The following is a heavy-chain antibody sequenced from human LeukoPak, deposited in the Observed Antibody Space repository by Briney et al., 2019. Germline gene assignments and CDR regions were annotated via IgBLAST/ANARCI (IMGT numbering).Heavy chain of an antibody. D-gene: IGHD3-3*01. V-gene: IGHV4-39*07. Sequence: SETLSLTCTVSGGSISSSSYYWGWIRQPPGKGLEWIGSIYYSGSTYYNPSLKSRVTISVDTSKNQFSLKLSSVTAADTAVYYCARGGYDFWSGYLSGYFYWGQGTLVTVSS. J-gene: IGHJ4*02. CDR2: IYYSGST. CDR1: GGSISSSSYY. CDR3: ARGGYDFWSGYLSGYFY.